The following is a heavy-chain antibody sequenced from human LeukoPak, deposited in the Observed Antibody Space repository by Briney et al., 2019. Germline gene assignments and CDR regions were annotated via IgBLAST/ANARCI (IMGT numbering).Heavy chain of an antibody. J-gene: IGHJ4*02. Sequence: AEGSLRLSCAASGFTFTNYALHWVRQAPGKGLEWVAVISYDGSNKYYTDSVKGRFTISRDNSKNTLYLEMNSLRAEDTAVYYCARDYCSGATCYSLPSGFWGQGTLVTVSS. CDR3: ARDYCSGATCYSLPSGF. D-gene: IGHD2-15*01. CDR2: ISYDGSNK. V-gene: IGHV3-30*04. CDR1: GFTFTNYA.